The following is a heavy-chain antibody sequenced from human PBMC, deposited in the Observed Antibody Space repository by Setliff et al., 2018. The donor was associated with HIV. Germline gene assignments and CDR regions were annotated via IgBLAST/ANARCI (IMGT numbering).Heavy chain of an antibody. CDR2: ISYDGTYK. Sequence: GGSLRLSCAASGFTFNNYAIHWVRQAPGKGLEWVALISYDGTYKYYAESVKGRFTISRDNSRNTLYLQMNSLRTEDTAIYYCTRTPGAWQNYFDYWGQGTPVTVSS. D-gene: IGHD2-15*01. V-gene: IGHV3-30*04. CDR1: GFTFNNYA. CDR3: TRTPGAWQNYFDY. J-gene: IGHJ4*02.